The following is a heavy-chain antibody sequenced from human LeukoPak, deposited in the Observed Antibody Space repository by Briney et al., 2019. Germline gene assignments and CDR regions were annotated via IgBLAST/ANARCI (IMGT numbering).Heavy chain of an antibody. D-gene: IGHD4-17*01. J-gene: IGHJ4*02. V-gene: IGHV3-23*01. CDR1: GFTFSSYA. CDR3: ARARWGYGDYDH. CDR2: ISGSGGST. Sequence: PGGSLRLSCAASGFTFSSYAMSWVRQAPGKGLEWVSAISGSGGSTYYADSVKGRFTISRDNSKNTLYLQMNSLRAEDTAVYYCARARWGYGDYDHWGQGTLVTVSS.